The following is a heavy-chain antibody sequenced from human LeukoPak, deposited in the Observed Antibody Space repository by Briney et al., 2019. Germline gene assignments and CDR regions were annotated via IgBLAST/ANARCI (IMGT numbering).Heavy chain of an antibody. J-gene: IGHJ4*01. CDR1: GVPFSNYY. V-gene: IGHV4-34*01. Sequence: SETLSLTCTVSGVPFSNYYWSWVRQSPRQGLEWIEEINHSGYTNYNPSLKSRVTMSINTSKTQLSLKLTSVTAADAGVYYCAGAVAGHPDWGHG. CDR2: INHSGYT. CDR3: AGAVAGHPD. D-gene: IGHD6-19*01.